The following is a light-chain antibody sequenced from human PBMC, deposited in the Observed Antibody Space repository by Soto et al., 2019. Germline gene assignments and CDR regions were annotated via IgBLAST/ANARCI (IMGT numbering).Light chain of an antibody. CDR3: SSYTSSSTPLV. V-gene: IGLV2-14*01. J-gene: IGLJ3*02. CDR2: DVT. Sequence: QSALTQPASVSGSPGQSITISCTGTSSDVGGYNYVSWYQQHPGKAPKLMIYDVTNRPSGVSNRFSGSKSGNTASLTISGLQAEDGADYYCSSYTSSSTPLVFGGGTKLTVL. CDR1: SSDVGGYNY.